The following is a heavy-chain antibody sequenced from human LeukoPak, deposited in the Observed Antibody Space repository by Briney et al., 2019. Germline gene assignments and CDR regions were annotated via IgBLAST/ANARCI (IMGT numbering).Heavy chain of an antibody. J-gene: IGHJ4*02. Sequence: NPSETLSLTCAVSGGSISSSNWWSWVRQPPGKGLEWIGAIYHSGSTNYNPSLKSRVTISVDKSKNQFSLKLSSVTAADTAVYYCARRNADYDILTGYYYFDYWGQGTLVTVSS. CDR1: GGSISSSNW. CDR2: IYHSGST. D-gene: IGHD3-9*01. CDR3: ARRNADYDILTGYYYFDY. V-gene: IGHV4-4*02.